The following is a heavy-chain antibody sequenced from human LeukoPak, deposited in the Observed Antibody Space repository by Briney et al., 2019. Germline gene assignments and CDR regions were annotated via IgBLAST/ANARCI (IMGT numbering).Heavy chain of an antibody. J-gene: IGHJ6*02. CDR1: GFTFSSYG. CDR3: AKDVTMIVVATRPYYYGMDV. V-gene: IGHV3-30*18. CDR2: ISYDGSNK. D-gene: IGHD3-22*01. Sequence: GGSLRLSCAASGFTFSSYGMHWVRQAPGKGLEWVAVISYDGSNKYYADSVKGRFTISRDNSKNTLYLQMNNLRAEDTAVYYCAKDVTMIVVATRPYYYGMDVWGQGTTVTVSS.